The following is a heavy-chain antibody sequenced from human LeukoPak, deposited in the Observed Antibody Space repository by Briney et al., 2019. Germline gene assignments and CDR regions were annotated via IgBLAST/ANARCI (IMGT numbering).Heavy chain of an antibody. D-gene: IGHD5-24*01. J-gene: IGHJ2*01. V-gene: IGHV1-69*01. CDR2: IIPIFGTA. Sequence: VASVNVSCKASGGTFSSYAISWVRQAPGQGLEWMGWIIPIFGTANYAQKFQGRVTITADESTSKAYMELSSLRSEDTAVYYCARDGDGYNWDWYFDLWGRGTLVTVSS. CDR1: GGTFSSYA. CDR3: ARDGDGYNWDWYFDL.